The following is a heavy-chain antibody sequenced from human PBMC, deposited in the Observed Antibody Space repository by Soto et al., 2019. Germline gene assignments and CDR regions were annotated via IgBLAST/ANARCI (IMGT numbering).Heavy chain of an antibody. CDR2: INPNSGGT. Sequence: QVQLVQSGAEVKKPGASVKVSCKASGYTFTGYYMHWVRQAPGQGLEWMGWINPNSGGTNYAQKFQGWVTMTRDTSISTADMELSRLRSDDTAVYYCARGGMDIVVVVAASPFDYWGQGTLVTVSS. CDR3: ARGGMDIVVVVAASPFDY. J-gene: IGHJ4*02. V-gene: IGHV1-2*04. D-gene: IGHD2-15*01. CDR1: GYTFTGYY.